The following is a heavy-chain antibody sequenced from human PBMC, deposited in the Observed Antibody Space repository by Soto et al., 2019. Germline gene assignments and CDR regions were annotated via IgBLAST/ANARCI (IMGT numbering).Heavy chain of an antibody. CDR2: ISAYNGNT. J-gene: IGHJ3*02. D-gene: IGHD2-2*01. CDR1: GYTFTSYG. CDR3: ARERVGDIVVVPAALDAFDI. Sequence: ASVKVSCKASGYTFTSYGISWVRQAPGQGLEWMGWISAYNGNTNYAQKLQGRVTMTTDTSTSTAYMELRSLRSDDTAVYYCARERVGDIVVVPAALDAFDIWGQGTMVTVSS. V-gene: IGHV1-18*01.